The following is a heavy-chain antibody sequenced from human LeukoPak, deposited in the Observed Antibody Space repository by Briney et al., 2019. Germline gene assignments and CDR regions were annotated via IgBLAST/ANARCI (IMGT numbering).Heavy chain of an antibody. Sequence: PGGSLRLSCTASGFTFGDYAMSWVRQAPGKGLEWVGFIRSKAYGGTTEYAASVKGRFTISRDDSKSIAYLQMNSLKTEDTAVYNCTRSTRIDYWGQGTLVTVSS. J-gene: IGHJ4*02. CDR2: IRSKAYGGTT. CDR1: GFTFGDYA. CDR3: TRSTRIDY. V-gene: IGHV3-49*04.